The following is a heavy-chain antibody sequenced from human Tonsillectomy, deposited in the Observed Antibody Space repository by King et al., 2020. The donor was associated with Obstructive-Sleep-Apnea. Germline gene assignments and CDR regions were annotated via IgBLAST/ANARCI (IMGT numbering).Heavy chain of an antibody. Sequence: VQLVESGGGLVQPGGSLRLSCAASGFTFSSYAMSWVRQAPGKGLEWVSRISASGGTTYYADSVKGRFTISRDTSKDTLYLQMNSLRADDTAVYYCATVPDTDMVFDYWGQGTLVTVSS. CDR2: ISASGGTT. J-gene: IGHJ4*02. CDR1: GFTFSSYA. V-gene: IGHV3-23*04. CDR3: ATVPDTDMVFDY. D-gene: IGHD5-18*01.